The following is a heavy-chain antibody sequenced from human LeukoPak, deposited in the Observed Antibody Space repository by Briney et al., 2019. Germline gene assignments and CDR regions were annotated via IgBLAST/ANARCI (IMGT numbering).Heavy chain of an antibody. J-gene: IGHJ4*02. D-gene: IGHD3-9*01. CDR2: ISSRSSYI. CDR3: ARALYYDILTGYQTHTYYFDY. V-gene: IGHV3-21*01. Sequence: PGGSLRLSCAASGFSFSSYTMNWVRQAPGKGLEWVSAISSRSSYIYYADSVKGRFTISRDNDKNSLYLQMNSLRAEDTAVYYCARALYYDILTGYQTHTYYFDYWGQGTLVTVSS. CDR1: GFSFSSYT.